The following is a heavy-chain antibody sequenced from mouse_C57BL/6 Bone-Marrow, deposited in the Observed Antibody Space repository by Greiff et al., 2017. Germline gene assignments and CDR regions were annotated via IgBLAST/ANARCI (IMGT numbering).Heavy chain of an antibody. CDR1: GYAFSSYW. V-gene: IGHV1-80*01. CDR3: ARWDYGSSYDWYFDV. J-gene: IGHJ1*03. Sequence: VQLQQSGAELVKPGASVKISCKASGYAFSSYWMNWVKQRPGKGLEWIGQIYPGDGDTNYNGKFKGKATLTADKSSSTAYMQLSSLTSEDSAVYVCARWDYGSSYDWYFDVWGTGTTVTVSS. CDR2: IYPGDGDT. D-gene: IGHD1-1*01.